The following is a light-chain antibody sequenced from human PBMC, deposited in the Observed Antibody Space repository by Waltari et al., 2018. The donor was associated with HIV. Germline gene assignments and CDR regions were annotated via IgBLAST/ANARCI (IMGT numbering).Light chain of an antibody. J-gene: IGLJ2*01. CDR2: DVN. Sequence: QSALTQPPSASGSLGQSVTISCTGTSSDVGCYNYVSWYQQYPGEAPKLIIYDVNKRPSGVPDRFSGSKSGNTASLTVSGLQGEDEAQYYCSAYAGSNNLVLFGGGTKLTVL. CDR1: SSDVGCYNY. V-gene: IGLV2-8*01. CDR3: SAYAGSNNLVL.